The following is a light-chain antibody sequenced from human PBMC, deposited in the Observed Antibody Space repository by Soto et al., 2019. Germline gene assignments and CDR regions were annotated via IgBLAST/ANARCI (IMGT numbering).Light chain of an antibody. Sequence: EIVLTQSPGTQSLSPGEGATLSCRASQSINIKLAWYQKKSGQAPRLLIYDASTRAYGIPDRFSGSGSGTDFSLTISRLEPEDFAVYYCLQYAGSLYTFAQGTKLDIK. V-gene: IGKV3-20*01. CDR1: QSINIK. CDR2: DAS. J-gene: IGKJ2*01. CDR3: LQYAGSLYT.